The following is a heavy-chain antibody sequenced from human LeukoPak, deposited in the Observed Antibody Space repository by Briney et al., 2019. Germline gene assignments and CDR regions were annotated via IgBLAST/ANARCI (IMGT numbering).Heavy chain of an antibody. Sequence: PSETLSLTCTVSGGSISSGSYYWSWIRQPAGKGLEWIGRIYTSGSTNYNPSLKSRVTISVDTSKNQFSLKLSSVTAADTAVYYCARDGVGTTYYGFWSGNGFDPWGQGALVTVSS. V-gene: IGHV4-61*02. CDR1: GGSISSGSYY. D-gene: IGHD3-3*01. CDR2: IYTSGST. J-gene: IGHJ5*02. CDR3: ARDGVGTTYYGFWSGNGFDP.